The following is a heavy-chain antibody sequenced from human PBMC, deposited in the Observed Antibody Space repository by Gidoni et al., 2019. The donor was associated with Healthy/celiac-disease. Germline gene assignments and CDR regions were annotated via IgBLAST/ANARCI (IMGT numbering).Heavy chain of an antibody. CDR2: INPSGGST. D-gene: IGHD4-4*01. CDR3: AREVYSNANYYYYGMDV. V-gene: IGHV1-46*04. Sequence: QVQLVQSVSEVKKPGASVKVSCQASGYTFTSYYMHWVRQAPGQGLEWMGIINPSGGSTSYAKKLQGRVTMTRDTSTSTVYMELSSLRSEDTAVYYCAREVYSNANYYYYGMDVWGQGTTVTVSS. CDR1: GYTFTSYY. J-gene: IGHJ6*02.